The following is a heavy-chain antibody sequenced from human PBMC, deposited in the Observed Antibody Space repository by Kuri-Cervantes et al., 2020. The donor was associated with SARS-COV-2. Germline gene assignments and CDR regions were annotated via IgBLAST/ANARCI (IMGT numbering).Heavy chain of an antibody. CDR2: INHSGST. J-gene: IGHJ6*03. CDR1: GGSFSGYY. V-gene: IGHV4-34*01. CDR3: ARDQGGYYMDV. Sequence: GSLRLSCAVYGGSFSGYYWSWIRQPPGKGLEWIGEINHSGSTNYNPSLKSRVTISVDTSKNQFSLKLSSVTAADTAVYYCARDQGGYYMDVWGKETTVTVSS. D-gene: IGHD3-16*01.